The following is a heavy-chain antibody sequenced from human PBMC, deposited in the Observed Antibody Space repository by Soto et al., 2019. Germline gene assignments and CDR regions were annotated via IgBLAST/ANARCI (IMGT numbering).Heavy chain of an antibody. Sequence: QVQLVESGGDLVKPGGSLRLSCAASGYTFSDYYMSWIRQAPGKGLEWLSYIDTSGTKIYYADSVKGRFTITRDNAKNSLYLEMNSLRDEDTAVYYCASHYDMWSGYLSPVDYWGQGILVTVSS. V-gene: IGHV3-11*01. CDR1: GYTFSDYY. J-gene: IGHJ4*02. D-gene: IGHD3-3*01. CDR2: IDTSGTKI. CDR3: ASHYDMWSGYLSPVDY.